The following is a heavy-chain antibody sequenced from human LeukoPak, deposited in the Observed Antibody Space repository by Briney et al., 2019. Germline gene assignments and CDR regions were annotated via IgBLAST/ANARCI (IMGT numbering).Heavy chain of an antibody. V-gene: IGHV4-39*01. D-gene: IGHD5-18*01. CDR3: ARRKDTATDY. Sequence: SETLSLTCTVSGGSISSSGYYWGWIRQPPGKGLEWIGSIYYSGSTYYNPSLKSRVTISVDTSKNQFSLKLSSVTAADTAVYYCARRKDTATDYWGQGTLVTVSS. CDR1: GGSISSSGYY. J-gene: IGHJ4*02. CDR2: IYYSGST.